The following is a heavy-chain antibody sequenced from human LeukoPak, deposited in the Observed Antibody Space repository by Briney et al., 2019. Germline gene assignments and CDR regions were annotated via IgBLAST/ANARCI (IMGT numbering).Heavy chain of an antibody. D-gene: IGHD6-13*01. V-gene: IGHV1-46*01. CDR2: INPSGGST. J-gene: IGHJ6*03. CDR3: ARGIAAEYYMDV. CDR1: GCTFTSYY. Sequence: ASVKVSCKASGCTFTSYYMRWVRQAPGQGLEWMGIINPSGGSTSYAQKFQGRVTMTRDMSTSTVYMELSSLRSEDTAVYYCARGIAAEYYMDVWGKGTTVTVSS.